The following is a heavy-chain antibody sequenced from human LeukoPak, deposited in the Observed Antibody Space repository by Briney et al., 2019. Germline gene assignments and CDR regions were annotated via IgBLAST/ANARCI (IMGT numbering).Heavy chain of an antibody. V-gene: IGHV3-23*01. CDR3: AKDLDSSGDSY. J-gene: IGHJ4*02. Sequence: PGGSLRLSCAASGFTFSTYAMSWVRQAPGKGLGWVSAISGSGGSTYYADSVKGRFTISRDNSRNTLYLQMNSLGVEDTAVYFCAKDLDSSGDSYWGQGTLVTVSS. D-gene: IGHD3-22*01. CDR1: GFTFSTYA. CDR2: ISGSGGST.